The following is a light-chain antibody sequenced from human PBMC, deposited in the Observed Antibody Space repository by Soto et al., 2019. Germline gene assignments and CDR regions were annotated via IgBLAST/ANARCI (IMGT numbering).Light chain of an antibody. Sequence: EFVLTQSPGTLYLSPGERATLSCRASQTVRNNYLAWYQQKPGQPPRLLICDASSSATGIPDRFSGGGSGTDFTLTISRLEPEYFDVYYCQQFNTYPLTFGGGTKV. V-gene: IGKV3-20*01. CDR2: DAS. CDR3: QQFNTYPLT. CDR1: QTVRNNY. J-gene: IGKJ4*01.